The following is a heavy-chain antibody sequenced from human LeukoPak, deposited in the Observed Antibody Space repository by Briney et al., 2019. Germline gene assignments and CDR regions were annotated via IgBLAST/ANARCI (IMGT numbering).Heavy chain of an antibody. CDR3: TTKVIRGNSGDDYDD. CDR2: ISSNGNDK. V-gene: IGHV3-30*03. Sequence: GGSLRLSCAASGVTFSNYGMHWVRQAPGKGLEWVALISSNGNDKLYGDSVKGRFTISRDDSKSTLYLQMNSLTVEDTAVYYCTTKVIRGNSGDDYDDWGQGTLVTVSS. D-gene: IGHD5-12*01. CDR1: GVTFSNYG. J-gene: IGHJ4*02.